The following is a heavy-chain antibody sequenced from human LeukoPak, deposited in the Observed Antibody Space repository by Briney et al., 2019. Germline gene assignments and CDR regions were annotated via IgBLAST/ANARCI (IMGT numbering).Heavy chain of an antibody. V-gene: IGHV3-30*18. D-gene: IGHD3-22*01. CDR2: ISYDGSNK. CDR1: GFTFSSYG. CDR3: AKEFGWIVERNWFDS. Sequence: GRSLRLSCAASGFTFSSYGMHWVRQAPGKGLEWVAVISYDGSNKYYADSVKGRFTISRDNSKNTLYLQMNSLRAEDTAVYYCAKEFGWIVERNWFDSWGQGTLVTVSS. J-gene: IGHJ5*01.